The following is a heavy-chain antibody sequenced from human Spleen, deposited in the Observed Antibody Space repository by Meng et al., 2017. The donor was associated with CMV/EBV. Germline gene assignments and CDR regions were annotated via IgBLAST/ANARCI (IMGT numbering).Heavy chain of an antibody. J-gene: IGHJ3*02. Sequence: SLKISCAGSGFTFDDYDMHWVRQAPGKGLEWVSGISWNSGIIAYADAVKGRFPISRDNAKNSLYLQWSSLRPEDTALYYCGKDLWSHLQSGGAFHIWGQGTMVTVSS. CDR2: ISWNSGII. V-gene: IGHV3-9*01. D-gene: IGHD5-24*01. CDR3: GKDLWSHLQSGGAFHI. CDR1: GFTFDDYD.